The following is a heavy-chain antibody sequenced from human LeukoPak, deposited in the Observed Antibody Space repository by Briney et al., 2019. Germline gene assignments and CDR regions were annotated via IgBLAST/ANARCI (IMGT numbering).Heavy chain of an antibody. V-gene: IGHV4-34*01. CDR3: ARARTDIVVVPAAIGGWFDP. CDR1: GGSFSGYC. Sequence: SETLSLTCAVYGGSFSGYCWSWIRQPPGKGLEWIGEIKQSGSTNYNPSLKSRVTISVDTSKNQFSLKLSSVTAADTAVYYCARARTDIVVVPAAIGGWFDPWGQGTLVTVSS. D-gene: IGHD2-2*01. J-gene: IGHJ5*02. CDR2: IKQSGST.